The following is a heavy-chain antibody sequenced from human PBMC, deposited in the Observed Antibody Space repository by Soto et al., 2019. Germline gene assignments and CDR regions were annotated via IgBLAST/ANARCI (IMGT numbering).Heavy chain of an antibody. D-gene: IGHD1-26*01. CDR1: GGTFSSYS. CDR2: IIPIFGTA. J-gene: IGHJ4*02. V-gene: IGHV1-69*01. Sequence: QVQLVQSGAEVKKPGASVKVSCKASGGTFSSYSINWVRQAPRQGLEWMGEIIPIFGTANYANKFQGRVTITADESTSTAYRELSSMRSEDTAVYYCARDGGRHAGGIAYWGQGPVVTVSS. CDR3: ARDGGRHAGGIAY.